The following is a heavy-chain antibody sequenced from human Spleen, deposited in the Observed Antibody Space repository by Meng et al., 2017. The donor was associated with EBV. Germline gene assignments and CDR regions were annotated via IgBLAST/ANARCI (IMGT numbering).Heavy chain of an antibody. J-gene: IGHJ4*02. CDR1: GGLVSSGGYY. CDR3: ARGLGFGEFAFDY. CDR2: MYYSGST. V-gene: IGHV4-30-4*01. Sequence: QVQLQESGPGRVKPSQPLSLTCGVSGGLVSSGGYYWSWIRQPPGKGLEWIGYMYYSGSTYYNPSLERRVAMSLDRSKNQFSLKLSSVTAADTAVYYCARGLGFGEFAFDYWGQGILVTVSS. D-gene: IGHD3-10*01.